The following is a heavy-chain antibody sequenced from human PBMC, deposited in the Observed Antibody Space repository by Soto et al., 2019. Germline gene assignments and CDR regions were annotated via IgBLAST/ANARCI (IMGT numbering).Heavy chain of an antibody. CDR2: IYYSGST. V-gene: IGHV4-39*01. CDR1: GGSISSSSYY. CDR3: ARRHSSGWLNRWGYYYYGMDV. Sequence: PSETLSLTCTVSGGSISSSSYYWGWIRQPPGKGLEWIGSIYYSGSTYYNPSLKSRVTISVDTSKNQFSLKLSSVTAADTAVYYCARRHSSGWLNRWGYYYYGMDVWGQGTTVTVSS. D-gene: IGHD6-19*01. J-gene: IGHJ6*02.